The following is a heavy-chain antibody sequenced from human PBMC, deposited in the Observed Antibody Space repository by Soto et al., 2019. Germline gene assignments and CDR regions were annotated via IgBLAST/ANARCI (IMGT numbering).Heavy chain of an antibody. J-gene: IGHJ4*02. CDR3: ARIRNSYGSQSYLIDY. CDR2: ISSSSGYI. V-gene: IGHV3-21*01. CDR1: GFSFSSYS. D-gene: IGHD3-10*01. Sequence: EVQLVESGGGLVKPGGSLTLSCAASGFSFSSYSMNWVRQAPGKGLEWVSSISSSSGYIYYADSLQGRLTIYRDNAKTSLFLQMNSLRAEDTAVYYCARIRNSYGSQSYLIDYWGQGTLVTVSS.